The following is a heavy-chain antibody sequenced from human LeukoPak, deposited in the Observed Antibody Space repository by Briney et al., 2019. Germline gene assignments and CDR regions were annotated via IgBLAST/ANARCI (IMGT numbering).Heavy chain of an antibody. CDR3: LARGDPGFDY. CDR1: GFTFSSYG. V-gene: IGHV3-33*01. CDR2: IWYDGGNK. Sequence: GGSLRLSCAASGFTFSSYGTHWVRQAPGKGLEWVAVIWYDGGNKYYADSVKGRITISRDNSKNTLYLQMNSLRAEDTAVYYCLARGDPGFDYWGQGTLVTVSS. J-gene: IGHJ4*02. D-gene: IGHD4-17*01.